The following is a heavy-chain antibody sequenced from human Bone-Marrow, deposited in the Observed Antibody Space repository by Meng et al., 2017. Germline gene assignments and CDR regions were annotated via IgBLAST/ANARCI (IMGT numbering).Heavy chain of an antibody. CDR1: GFTFSSYA. CDR2: ISYDGSNK. D-gene: IGHD6-19*01. Sequence: GGSLRLSCAASGFTFSSYAMHWVRQAPGKGLEWVAVISYDGSNKYYADSVKGRFTISRDNSKNTLYLQMNSLRAEDTAVYYCARAGYSSGWFAVRTPYYYGMDVWGQGTTVTVSS. J-gene: IGHJ6*02. V-gene: IGHV3-30*01. CDR3: ARAGYSSGWFAVRTPYYYGMDV.